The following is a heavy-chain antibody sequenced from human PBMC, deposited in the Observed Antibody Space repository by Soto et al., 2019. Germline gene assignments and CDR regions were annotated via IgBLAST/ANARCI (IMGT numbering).Heavy chain of an antibody. CDR2: INHDGTDK. V-gene: IGHV3-7*02. CDR3: AQGSPMGSATSWFDY. Sequence: PGGSLRLSCAASGFIFSTYWMNWVRQAPGKGLEWVASINHDGTDKYYVDSVKGRFTISRDNADNSLFLQMDRVRDDDTALYYCAQGSPMGSATSWFDYWGQGTLVTVSS. J-gene: IGHJ4*02. CDR1: GFIFSTYW. D-gene: IGHD2-2*01.